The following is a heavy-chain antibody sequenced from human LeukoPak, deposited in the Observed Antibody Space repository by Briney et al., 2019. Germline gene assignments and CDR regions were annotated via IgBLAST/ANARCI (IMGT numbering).Heavy chain of an antibody. CDR3: ARAWGYCSGGSCYSWYYYYYMDV. Sequence: ASVKVSCKASGYTFTSYDINWVRQAPGQGREGMGWMNPNSGNTGYAQKFQGRVTMTRNTSISTAYMELSSLRSEDTAVYYCARAWGYCSGGSCYSWYYYYYMDVWGKGTTVTVSS. V-gene: IGHV1-8*01. J-gene: IGHJ6*03. D-gene: IGHD2-15*01. CDR2: MNPNSGNT. CDR1: GYTFTSYD.